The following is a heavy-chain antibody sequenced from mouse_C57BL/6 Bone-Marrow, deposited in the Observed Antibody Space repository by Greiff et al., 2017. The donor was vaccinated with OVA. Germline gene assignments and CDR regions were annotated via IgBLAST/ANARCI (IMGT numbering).Heavy chain of an antibody. Sequence: VQLKESGGDLVKPGGSLKLSCAASGFTFSSYGMSWVRQTPDKRLEWVATISSGGSYTSYPDSVKGRFTISRDNAKNTLYLQRSSLKSEDTAMYYCARGLGRPGFAYWGQGTLVTVSA. J-gene: IGHJ3*01. D-gene: IGHD4-1*01. CDR2: ISSGGSYT. CDR3: ARGLGRPGFAY. CDR1: GFTFSSYG. V-gene: IGHV5-6*01.